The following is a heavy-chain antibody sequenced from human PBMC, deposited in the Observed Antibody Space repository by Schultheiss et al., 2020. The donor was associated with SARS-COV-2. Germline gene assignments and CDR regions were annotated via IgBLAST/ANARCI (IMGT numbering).Heavy chain of an antibody. V-gene: IGHV4-34*01. CDR1: GGSFSGYY. CDR3: AVLGSEDY. CDR2: INHSGST. Sequence: SETLSLTCAVYGGSFSGYYWSWIRQPPGKGLEWIGEINHSGSTNYNPSLKSRVTISVDTSKNQFSLKLSSVTAADTAVYYCAVLGSEDYWGQGTLVTVSS. J-gene: IGHJ4*02. D-gene: IGHD3-10*01.